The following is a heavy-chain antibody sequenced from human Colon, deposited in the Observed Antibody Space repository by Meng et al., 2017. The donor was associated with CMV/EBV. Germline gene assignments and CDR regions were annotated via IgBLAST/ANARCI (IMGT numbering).Heavy chain of an antibody. CDR1: GFTFSSYA. CDR3: AKDGYCSSTSCYKDFDY. V-gene: IGHV3-23*01. D-gene: IGHD2-2*02. CDR2: ISGSGGST. Sequence: GESLKISCAASGFTFSSYAMSWVRQAPGKGLEWVSAISGSGGSTYYADSVKGRFTISRDNSKNTLYLQMNSLRAEDTAVYYCAKDGYCSSTSCYKDFDYWGQGTLVTVSS. J-gene: IGHJ4*02.